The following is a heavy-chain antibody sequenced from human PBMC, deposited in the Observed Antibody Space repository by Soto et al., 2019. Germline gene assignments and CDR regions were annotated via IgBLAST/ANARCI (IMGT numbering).Heavy chain of an antibody. CDR2: IIPIFGTA. D-gene: IGHD2-15*01. V-gene: IGHV1-69*13. J-gene: IGHJ4*02. Sequence: SVKVSCKASGGTFSSYAISWVRQAPGKGLEWMGGIIPIFGTANYAQKFQGRVTITADESTSTAYMELSSLRSEDTAVYYCARGRVVTGPIDYWGQGTLVTASS. CDR3: ARGRVVTGPIDY. CDR1: GGTFSSYA.